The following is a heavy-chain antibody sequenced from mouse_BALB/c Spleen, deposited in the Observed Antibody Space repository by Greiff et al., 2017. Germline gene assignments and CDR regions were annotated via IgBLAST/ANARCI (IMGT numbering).Heavy chain of an antibody. Sequence: DVMLVESGGGLVKPGGSLKLSCAASGFTFSSYAMSWVRQTPEKRLEWVASISSGGSTYYPDSVKGRFTISRDNARNILYLQMSSLRSEDTAMYYCARGLLRGYAMDYWGQGTSVTVSS. J-gene: IGHJ4*01. CDR2: ISSGGST. CDR3: ARGLLRGYAMDY. D-gene: IGHD1-1*01. V-gene: IGHV5-6-5*01. CDR1: GFTFSSYA.